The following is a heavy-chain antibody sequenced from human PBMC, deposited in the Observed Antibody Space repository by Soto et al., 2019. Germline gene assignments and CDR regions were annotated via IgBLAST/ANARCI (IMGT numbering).Heavy chain of an antibody. CDR2: IWYDGSNK. Sequence: GGSLRLSCAASGFTFSSYGMHWVRQAPGKGLEWVAVIWYDGSNKYYADSVKGRFTISRDNSKNTLYLQMNSLRAEDTAVYYCAREIGWLRFGPFDYWGQGTLVTVSS. D-gene: IGHD5-12*01. V-gene: IGHV3-33*01. CDR1: GFTFSSYG. CDR3: AREIGWLRFGPFDY. J-gene: IGHJ4*02.